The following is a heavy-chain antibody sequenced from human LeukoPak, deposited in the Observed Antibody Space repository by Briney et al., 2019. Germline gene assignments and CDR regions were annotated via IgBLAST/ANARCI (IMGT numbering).Heavy chain of an antibody. J-gene: IGHJ5*02. V-gene: IGHV3-23*01. CDR2: INANSVST. D-gene: IGHD6-19*01. CDR1: GXAFSVYA. Sequence: GGSLRLSCAASGXAFSVYAMSWLRQPPGKGREWVSTINANSVSTSYAASVRGRFTISRDNAKDTVYLQLNRLSTDDTATYYCAKPISGGLAVTADWFRPWGQGTLVVVSS. CDR3: AKPISGGLAVTADWFRP.